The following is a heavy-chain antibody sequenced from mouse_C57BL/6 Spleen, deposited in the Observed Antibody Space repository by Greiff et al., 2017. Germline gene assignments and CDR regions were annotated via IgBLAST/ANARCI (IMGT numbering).Heavy chain of an antibody. D-gene: IGHD1-1*01. J-gene: IGHJ2*01. V-gene: IGHV1-69*01. Sequence: VQLQQPGAELVMPGASVKLSCKASGYTFTSYWMHWVKQRPGQGLEWIGEIDPSDSYTTYNQKFKGKSTLTVDKSSSTAYMQLSSLTSEDSAVYYCARSGYYGSRGNYFDYWGQGTTLTVSS. CDR1: GYTFTSYW. CDR3: ARSGYYGSRGNYFDY. CDR2: IDPSDSYT.